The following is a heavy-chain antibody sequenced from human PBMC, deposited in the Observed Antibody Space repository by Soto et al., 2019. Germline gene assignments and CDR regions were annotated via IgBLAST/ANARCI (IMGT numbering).Heavy chain of an antibody. D-gene: IGHD2-15*01. CDR3: ARTGYCSGGSCYLYYYYYMDV. CDR1: GGSISSSSYY. Sequence: SETLSLTCTFSGGSISSSSYYLGWIRKPPGKGLEWIGSIYYSGSTYYNPSLKSRVTISVDTSKNQFSLKLSSVTAADTAVYYCARTGYCSGGSCYLYYYYYMDVWGKGTTVTVSS. V-gene: IGHV4-39*01. CDR2: IYYSGST. J-gene: IGHJ6*03.